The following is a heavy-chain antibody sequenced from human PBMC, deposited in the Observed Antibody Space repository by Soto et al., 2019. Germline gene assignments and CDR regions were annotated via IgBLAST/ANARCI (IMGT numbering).Heavy chain of an antibody. D-gene: IGHD2-15*01. CDR2: ITGSGVAT. J-gene: IGHJ4*02. V-gene: IGHV3-23*01. Sequence: GGSLRLSCAASGFTFNAYAMTGVRQAPGKGLEWVSSITGSGVATFCADSVKGRFTISRDNSKKTLYLQMNGLRGDDTALYYCAKYSDSQTAFFDYWGQGTLVTVSS. CDR3: AKYSDSQTAFFDY. CDR1: GFTFNAYA.